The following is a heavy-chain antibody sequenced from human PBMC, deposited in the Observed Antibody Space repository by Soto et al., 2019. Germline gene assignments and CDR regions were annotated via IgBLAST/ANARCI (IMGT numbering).Heavy chain of an antibody. J-gene: IGHJ4*02. CDR3: ARGRYGDY. D-gene: IGHD1-1*01. V-gene: IGHV1-18*01. Sequence: QVHLVQSGAEVKKPGASVKVSCQGSGYAFTTYGITWVRQAPGQGLEWMGWISAHNGNTNYAQKLQGRVTVTRDTSTSTAYMELRSLRHDDTAVYYCARGRYGDYWGQGALVTVSS. CDR1: GYAFTTYG. CDR2: ISAHNGNT.